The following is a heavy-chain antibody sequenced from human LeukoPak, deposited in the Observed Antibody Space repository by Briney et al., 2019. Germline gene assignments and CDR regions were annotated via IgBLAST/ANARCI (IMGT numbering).Heavy chain of an antibody. D-gene: IGHD3-10*01. J-gene: IGHJ1*01. CDR1: GFTFSSYG. Sequence: GGSLRLSCAASGFTFSSYGMHWVRQAPGKGLEWVAVISYDGSNKYYADSVKGRFTISRDNSKNTLYLQMNSLRAEDTAVYYCAKGLLWFGEGAEYFQHWGQGTLVTVSS. CDR2: ISYDGSNK. V-gene: IGHV3-30*18. CDR3: AKGLLWFGEGAEYFQH.